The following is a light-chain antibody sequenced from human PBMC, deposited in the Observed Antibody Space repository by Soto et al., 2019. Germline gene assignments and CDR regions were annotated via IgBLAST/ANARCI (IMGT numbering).Light chain of an antibody. CDR2: AAS. CDR1: QSVRDRY. Sequence: EIVMTQSPATLSVSPGERATLSFRASQSVRDRYLAWYQQKAGQAPRLLIYAASSRATSIPDRFSGSGSGTDFTLTISILEPEDYAVFFCQQYGSSPPTFGQGTKVDIK. CDR3: QQYGSSPPT. J-gene: IGKJ1*01. V-gene: IGKV3-20*01.